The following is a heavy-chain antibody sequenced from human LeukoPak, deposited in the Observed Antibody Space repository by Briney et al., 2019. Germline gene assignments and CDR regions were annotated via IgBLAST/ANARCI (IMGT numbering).Heavy chain of an antibody. CDR1: GYTFTSYD. CDR3: ARRGPRYCSSTSCQWTGYWDAFDI. D-gene: IGHD2-2*01. J-gene: IGHJ3*02. V-gene: IGHV1-8*01. Sequence: ASVKVSCKASGYTFTSYDINWVRQAAGQGLEWMGWMNPNSGNTGYAQKFQGRVTMTRNTSISTAYMELSSLRSEDTAVYYCARRGPRYCSSTSCQWTGYWDAFDIWGQGTMVTVSS. CDR2: MNPNSGNT.